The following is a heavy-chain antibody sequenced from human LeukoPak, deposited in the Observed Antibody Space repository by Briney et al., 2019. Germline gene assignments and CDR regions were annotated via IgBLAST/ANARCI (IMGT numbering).Heavy chain of an antibody. V-gene: IGHV4-34*01. CDR3: ARGRPYYDFWSGYQTLFDY. D-gene: IGHD3-3*01. CDR2: INHSGST. CDR1: GGSFSGYY. Sequence: SETLSLTCAVYGGSFSGYYWSWIRQPPGKGLDWIGEINHSGSTKYNPSLKSRVTISVDTSKNQFSLKLSSVTAADTAVYYCARGRPYYDFWSGYQTLFDYWGQGTLVTVSS. J-gene: IGHJ4*02.